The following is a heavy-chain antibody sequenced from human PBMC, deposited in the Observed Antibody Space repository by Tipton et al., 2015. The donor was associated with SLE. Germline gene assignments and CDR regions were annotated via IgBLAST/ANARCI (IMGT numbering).Heavy chain of an antibody. CDR1: GGSISSGNYY. J-gene: IGHJ6*03. CDR2: LYASGST. CDR3: ARDQTRWLDYYYYYYMDV. Sequence: TLSLTRTVSGGSISSGNYYWNWIRQPAGKGLEWIGHLYASGSTNYNPSLKSRVTISLDTSKNQLSLRLTSVSAADTAVYYCARDQTRWLDYYYYYYMDVWGKGTTVTVSS. V-gene: IGHV4-61*09. D-gene: IGHD3-9*01.